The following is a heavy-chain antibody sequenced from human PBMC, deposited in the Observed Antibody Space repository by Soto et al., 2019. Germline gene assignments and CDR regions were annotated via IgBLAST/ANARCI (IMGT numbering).Heavy chain of an antibody. CDR1: GYTFTGYY. Sequence: ASVKVSCKASGYTFTGYYVHWVRQAPGQGLERMGWINPNSGDTYLAQRFQGRVTMNRDTSIGTAYMELRGLTSDDTAEYYCAKDGRGSGSYSPMDVWGQGTTVTVSS. V-gene: IGHV1-2*02. J-gene: IGHJ6*02. CDR2: INPNSGDT. D-gene: IGHD3-10*01. CDR3: AKDGRGSGSYSPMDV.